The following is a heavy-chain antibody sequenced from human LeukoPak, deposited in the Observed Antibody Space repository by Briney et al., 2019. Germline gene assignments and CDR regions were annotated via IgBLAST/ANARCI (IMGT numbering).Heavy chain of an antibody. D-gene: IGHD2-2*01. CDR2: IYWDDDK. J-gene: IGHJ4*02. V-gene: IGHV2-5*02. CDR3: AHSKRHFSSPSLDY. Sequence: SGPTLENPAQTLTLTCTFSGFSLTTSGVGVGWIRQPPGKALEWLALIYWDDDKRYSPSLKTRLTITKDTSKNQVVLTVTNMDPVDTATYYCAHSKRHFSSPSLDYWGQGTLVTVSS. CDR1: GFSLTTSGVG.